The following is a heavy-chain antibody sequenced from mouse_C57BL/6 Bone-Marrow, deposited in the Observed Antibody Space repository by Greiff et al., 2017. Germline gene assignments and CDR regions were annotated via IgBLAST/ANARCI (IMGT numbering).Heavy chain of an antibody. CDR3: ARGGYGNPFAY. Sequence: QVQLQQSGAELVMPGASVKLSCKASGYTFTSYWMHWVKQRPGQGLEWIGEIDPSDSYTNYNQKFKGKSTLTVDKSSSTAYMQLSSLTSEYSAVYYCARGGYGNPFAYWGQGTLVTVSA. D-gene: IGHD2-1*01. J-gene: IGHJ3*01. V-gene: IGHV1-69*01. CDR1: GYTFTSYW. CDR2: IDPSDSYT.